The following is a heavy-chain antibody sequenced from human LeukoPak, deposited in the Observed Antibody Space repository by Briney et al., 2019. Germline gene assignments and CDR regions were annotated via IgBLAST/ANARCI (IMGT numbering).Heavy chain of an antibody. Sequence: SETLSLTCTVSGCTISTYYWSWIRQPAGKGLEWIGYIYYSESTNYEPSLKSRVTISVDTSKNQLSLKLCSVTAADTAVYYCARHICTGGSCYWFDPWGQGTLVTVSS. CDR3: ARHICTGGSCYWFDP. V-gene: IGHV4-59*08. CDR2: IYYSEST. CDR1: GCTISTYY. D-gene: IGHD2-15*01. J-gene: IGHJ5*02.